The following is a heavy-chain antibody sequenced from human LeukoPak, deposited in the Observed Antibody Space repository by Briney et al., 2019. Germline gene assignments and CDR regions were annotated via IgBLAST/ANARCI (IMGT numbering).Heavy chain of an antibody. Sequence: GGSLRLSCAASGFTFSSYSMNWVRQAPGKGLEYVSSIDSTSRTIYYADSVKGRFTISRDNARNSLYLQMNSLRVGDTAVYYCVMGDRRDFWGQGTLVTVSS. J-gene: IGHJ4*02. D-gene: IGHD3-16*01. CDR3: VMGDRRDF. CDR1: GFTFSSYS. CDR2: IDSTSRTI. V-gene: IGHV3-21*01.